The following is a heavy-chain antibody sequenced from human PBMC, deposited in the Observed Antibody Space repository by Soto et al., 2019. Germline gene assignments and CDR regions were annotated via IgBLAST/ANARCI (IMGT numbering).Heavy chain of an antibody. Sequence: ASVKVSCKTSGYIFTSYYIHWVRQAPGQGLEWMGIINPSGGTTTYAQKFQGRVTITADKSTSTAYMELSSLRSEDTAVYYCARGPLDSSGYDTPHYYYYGMDVWGQGTTVTVSS. V-gene: IGHV1-46*01. D-gene: IGHD3-22*01. CDR3: ARGPLDSSGYDTPHYYYYGMDV. J-gene: IGHJ6*02. CDR1: GYIFTSYY. CDR2: INPSGGTT.